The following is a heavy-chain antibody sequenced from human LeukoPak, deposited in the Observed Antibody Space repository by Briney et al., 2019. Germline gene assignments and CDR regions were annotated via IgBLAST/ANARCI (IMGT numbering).Heavy chain of an antibody. Sequence: GGSLRLSCVASGFTFSNYWMHWVRQAPGKGPEWVSRINKDGSITNFADSVKGRFTISRDNAKNSLYLQMNSLRAEGTAVYYCARDNEAAAGTGVGYWGQGTLVTVSS. CDR2: INKDGSIT. CDR3: ARDNEAAAGTGVGY. V-gene: IGHV3-74*01. CDR1: GFTFSNYW. D-gene: IGHD6-13*01. J-gene: IGHJ4*02.